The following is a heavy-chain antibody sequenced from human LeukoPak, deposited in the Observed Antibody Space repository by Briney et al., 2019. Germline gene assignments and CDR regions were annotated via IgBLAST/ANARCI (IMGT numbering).Heavy chain of an antibody. CDR3: ARDITMVRGEKFDY. D-gene: IGHD3-10*01. CDR1: GYTFTSYG. J-gene: IGHJ4*02. Sequence: ASVKVSCKASGYTFTSYGISWVRQAPGQGLEWMGWINAGNGNTKYSQKFQGRVTITRDTSASTAYMELSSLRSEDTAVYYCARDITMVRGEKFDYWGQGTLVTVSS. V-gene: IGHV1-3*01. CDR2: INAGNGNT.